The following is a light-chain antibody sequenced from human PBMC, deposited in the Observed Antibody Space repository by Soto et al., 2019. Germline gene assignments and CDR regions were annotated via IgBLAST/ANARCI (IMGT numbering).Light chain of an antibody. Sequence: DIQMTQSPSSLSASVGDRVTITCRASQSIKNWLAWYQQKPGEAPKLLIYKASTLESGVPSRFSGSGSAAEFTLTISCLQPDDVATYYCQQYNSYSQFTFGPGTKVDIK. CDR2: KAS. J-gene: IGKJ3*01. CDR1: QSIKNW. CDR3: QQYNSYSQFT. V-gene: IGKV1-5*03.